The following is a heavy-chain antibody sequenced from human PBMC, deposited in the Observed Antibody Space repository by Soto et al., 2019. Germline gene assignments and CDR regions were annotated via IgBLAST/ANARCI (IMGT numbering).Heavy chain of an antibody. CDR2: IIPIFGTP. J-gene: IGHJ4*02. D-gene: IGHD6-13*01. CDR1: GGTFNIYG. Sequence: SVKVSCKVSGGTFNIYGISWVRQAPGQGLEWLGGIIPIFGTPNYAQKFQGRVTITADDTTSTAYMELSSLTSEDTAIYYCAKVRIRIAAAPLDYWGQGTLVTVSS. CDR3: AKVRIRIAAAPLDY. V-gene: IGHV1-69*13.